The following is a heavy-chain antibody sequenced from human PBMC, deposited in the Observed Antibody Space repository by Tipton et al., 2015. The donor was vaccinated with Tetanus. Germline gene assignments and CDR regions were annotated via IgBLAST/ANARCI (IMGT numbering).Heavy chain of an antibody. Sequence: TLSLTCAVYGASFSDYYWSWIRQAPGKGLEWIGEINHSGSTNHNPSLKSRVTLSVDTSKNQFSLKLNSVTAADTAMYYCARGLPREPFYFDYWGQGKQVTVSS. D-gene: IGHD1-26*01. CDR2: INHSGST. CDR3: ARGLPREPFYFDY. V-gene: IGHV4-34*01. J-gene: IGHJ4*02. CDR1: GASFSDYY.